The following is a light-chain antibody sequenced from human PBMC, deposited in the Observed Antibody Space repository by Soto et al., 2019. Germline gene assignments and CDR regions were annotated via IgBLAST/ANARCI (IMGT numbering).Light chain of an antibody. Sequence: DIQMTQSPSTLSASVGDRVSITCRASQSISRPLAWYQQKPGKAPNLLIYQASNLETGVPSRFTGSGSGTEFALTISSLQTDDLATYYGLQYQSYWTFGQGTKVEVK. J-gene: IGKJ1*01. CDR3: LQYQSYWT. CDR1: QSISRP. CDR2: QAS. V-gene: IGKV1-5*03.